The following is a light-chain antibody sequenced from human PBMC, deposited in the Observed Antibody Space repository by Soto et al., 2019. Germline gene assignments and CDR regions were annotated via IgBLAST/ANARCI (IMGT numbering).Light chain of an antibody. CDR3: NSYTSSSTLV. Sequence: QSALTQPASVSGSPGQSITISCTGTSSDVGGYKYVSWYQQHPGKAPKLMIYEVSNRPSGVSNRFSGSKSGNTASLTISGLQADDEADYYCNSYTSSSTLVFGTGNKLTVL. CDR2: EVS. CDR1: SSDVGGYKY. V-gene: IGLV2-14*01. J-gene: IGLJ1*01.